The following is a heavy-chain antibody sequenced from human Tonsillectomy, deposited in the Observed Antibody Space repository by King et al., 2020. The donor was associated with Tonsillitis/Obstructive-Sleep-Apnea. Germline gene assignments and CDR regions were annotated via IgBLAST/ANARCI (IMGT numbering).Heavy chain of an antibody. J-gene: IGHJ5*02. CDR3: AILVAAAGRGYNWFDP. Sequence: QLQESGPGLVKPSETLSLTCTVSGGSISSYYWSWIRPPPGKGLEWIGYIYYSGSTNYNPSRKSRVTMSVDTSKNQFSRKLSSVTAADTAVYYCAILVAAAGRGYNWFDPWGQGTLVTVSS. CDR1: GGSISSYY. V-gene: IGHV4-59*08. D-gene: IGHD6-13*01. CDR2: IYYSGST.